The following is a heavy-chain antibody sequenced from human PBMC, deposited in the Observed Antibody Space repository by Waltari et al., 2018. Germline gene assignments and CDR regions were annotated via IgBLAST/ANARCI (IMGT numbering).Heavy chain of an antibody. J-gene: IGHJ1*01. D-gene: IGHD4-17*01. CDR3: GRIAFGDEGGYFQY. V-gene: IGHV4-39*01. CDR2: MQYRGST. CDR1: GGSISTNYN. Sequence: QLQLQESGPGLVKPSETLPLTCTVSGGSISTNYNWGWIRQPPGKGLEWMGNMQYRGSTFYNPSLESRVTISLDTWKNQVSLRLSSVGAADTAVYFCGRIAFGDEGGYFQYWGQGTLVTVSS.